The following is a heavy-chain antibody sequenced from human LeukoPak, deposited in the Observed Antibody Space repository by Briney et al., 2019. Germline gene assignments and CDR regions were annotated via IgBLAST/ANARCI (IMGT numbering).Heavy chain of an antibody. CDR1: GYSISSGYY. J-gene: IGHJ4*02. Sequence: SETLSLTCTVSGYSISSGYYWGWIRQPPGKGLEWIGSIYHSGSTYYNPSLKSRVTISVDTSKNQFSLKLSSVTAADTAVYYCARVGSGWYEYDYWDQGTLVTVSS. V-gene: IGHV4-38-2*02. CDR2: IYHSGST. D-gene: IGHD6-19*01. CDR3: ARVGSGWYEYDY.